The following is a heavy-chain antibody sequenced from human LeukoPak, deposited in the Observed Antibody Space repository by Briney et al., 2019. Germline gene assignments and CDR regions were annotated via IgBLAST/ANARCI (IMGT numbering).Heavy chain of an antibody. CDR3: LRGGTFDY. D-gene: IGHD1-1*01. Sequence: ASVKVSCKTSGYTFTDYYIHWVRQAPGQALEWMGWINPNTGASKYREKFQGRIAMTRDTSISTVYMQLTGLRSDDTALYYCLRGGTFDYWGQGILVPVSS. CDR1: GYTFTDYY. V-gene: IGHV1-2*02. CDR2: INPNTGAS. J-gene: IGHJ4*02.